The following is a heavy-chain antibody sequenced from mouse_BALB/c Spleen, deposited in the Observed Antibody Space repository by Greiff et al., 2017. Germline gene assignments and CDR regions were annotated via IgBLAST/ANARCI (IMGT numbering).Heavy chain of an antibody. CDR1: GYTFTSYY. D-gene: IGHD1-1*01. V-gene: IGHV1S56*01. Sequence: QVQLQQSGPELVKPGASVRISCKASGYTFTSYYIHWVKQRPGQGLEWIGWIYPGNVNTKYNEKFKGKATLTADKSSSTAYMQLSSLTSEDSAVYFCARALLRSGMDYGGQGTSVTVSS. CDR3: ARALLRSGMDY. CDR2: IYPGNVNT. J-gene: IGHJ4*01.